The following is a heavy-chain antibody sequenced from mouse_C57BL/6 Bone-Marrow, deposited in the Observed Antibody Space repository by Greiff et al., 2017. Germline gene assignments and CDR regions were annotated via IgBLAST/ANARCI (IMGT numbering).Heavy chain of an antibody. CDR1: GFNIKDDY. CDR2: IDPENGDT. J-gene: IGHJ1*03. V-gene: IGHV14-4*01. D-gene: IGHD1-1*01. Sequence: VQLQQSGAELVRPGASVKLSCTASGFNIKDDYMHWVKQRPEQGLEWIGWIDPENGDTEYASKFQGKATITADTSSNTAYLQLSSLTSDDTAVYYCTTNYYGSSYEYFDVWGTGTTVTVSS. CDR3: TTNYYGSSYEYFDV.